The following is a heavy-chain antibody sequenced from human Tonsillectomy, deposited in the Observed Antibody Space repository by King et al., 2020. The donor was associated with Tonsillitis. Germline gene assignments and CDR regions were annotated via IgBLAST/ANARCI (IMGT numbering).Heavy chain of an antibody. CDR3: AKGGSGWYGGLDY. Sequence: VQLVESGGGLVQPEGSLRLSCAASGFTFSSFAMNWVRQAPGKGLEWVSTLSGSGTSTYYADSGKGRFTVSRDNSKNTLYLQMDSLRVEDTAVYYCAKGGSGWYGGLDYWGQGTLVTVSS. D-gene: IGHD6-19*01. V-gene: IGHV3-23*04. J-gene: IGHJ4*02. CDR1: GFTFSSFA. CDR2: LSGSGTST.